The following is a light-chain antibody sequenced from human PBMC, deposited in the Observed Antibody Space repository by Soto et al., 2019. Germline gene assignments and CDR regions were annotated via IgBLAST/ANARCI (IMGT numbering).Light chain of an antibody. CDR3: QQINSYPLT. CDR1: QGISSY. V-gene: IGKV1-9*01. CDR2: AAS. Sequence: IQLTQSPSCLSASGGDRGTITCRASQGISSYLAWYQQKPGKAPKLLIYAASTLQSGVPSRFSGSGSGTDFTPTISSLQPEDFDTYYCQQINSYPLTLGGGTKVGIK. J-gene: IGKJ4*01.